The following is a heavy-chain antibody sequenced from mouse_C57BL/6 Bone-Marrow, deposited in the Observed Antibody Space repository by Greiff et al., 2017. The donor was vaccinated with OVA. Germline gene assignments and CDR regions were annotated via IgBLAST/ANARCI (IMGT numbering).Heavy chain of an antibody. CDR2: INPNNGGT. Sequence: VQLQQSGPELVKPGASVKIPCKASGYTFTDYNMDWVKQSPGKSLEWIGDINPNNGGTIYNQKFKGKATLTVDKSSSTAYMELRSLTSEDTAVYYCARRWSAWFAYWGQGTLVTVSA. CDR3: ARRWSAWFAY. V-gene: IGHV1-18*01. CDR1: GYTFTDYN. D-gene: IGHD2-3*01. J-gene: IGHJ3*01.